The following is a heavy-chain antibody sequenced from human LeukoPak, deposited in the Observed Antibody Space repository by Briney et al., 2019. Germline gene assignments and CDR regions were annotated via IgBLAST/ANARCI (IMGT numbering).Heavy chain of an antibody. J-gene: IGHJ3*02. Sequence: GGSLRLSCAASGFTFSDYYMSWIRQAPGKGLEWVSYISSSGSTIYYADSVKGRFTISRDNAKNSLYLQMNSLRAEDTAVYYCARVGTTVIFDAFDIWGQGTMVTVSS. CDR1: GFTFSDYY. CDR3: ARVGTTVIFDAFDI. V-gene: IGHV3-11*01. CDR2: ISSSGSTI. D-gene: IGHD4-17*01.